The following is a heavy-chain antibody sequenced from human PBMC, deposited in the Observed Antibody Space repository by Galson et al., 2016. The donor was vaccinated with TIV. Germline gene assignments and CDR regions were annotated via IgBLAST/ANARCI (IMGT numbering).Heavy chain of an antibody. V-gene: IGHV3-21*06. CDR3: ARDSGKWFFDL. J-gene: IGHJ2*01. D-gene: IGHD3-10*01. CDR1: GFTFRNYS. Sequence: SLRLSCATSGFTFRNYSMNWVRQAPGKGLEWVSLISMTAYLIYYADSVKGRFTISRDNAKNALYLYMSSLRDEDTAVYYCARDSGKWFFDLWGRGTLVTVSS. CDR2: ISMTAYLI.